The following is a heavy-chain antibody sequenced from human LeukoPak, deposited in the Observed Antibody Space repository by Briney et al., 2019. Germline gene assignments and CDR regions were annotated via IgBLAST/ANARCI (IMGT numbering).Heavy chain of an antibody. V-gene: IGHV4-34*01. CDR1: GGSFSGYY. CDR3: AGVTVATGEY. J-gene: IGHJ4*02. Sequence: SETLSLTCAVYGGSFSGYYWSWIRQPPGKGLEWIGEINHSGSTNYNPSPKSRVTISVDTSKNQFSLKLSSVTAADTAVHYCAGVTVATGEYWGQGTLVTVSS. CDR2: INHSGST. D-gene: IGHD5-12*01.